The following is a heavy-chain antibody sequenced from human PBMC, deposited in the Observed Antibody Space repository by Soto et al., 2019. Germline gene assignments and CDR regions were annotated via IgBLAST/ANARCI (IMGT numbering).Heavy chain of an antibody. J-gene: IGHJ4*02. Sequence: ASVKVSCKASGYTFTSYDINWVRQATGQGLEWMGWMNPNSGNTGHAQKFQGRVTMTRNTSISTAYMELSSLRSEDTAVYYFARISFPSGAVYIWGSYPHDYWGQGTLVTVSS. V-gene: IGHV1-8*01. D-gene: IGHD3-16*02. CDR1: GYTFTSYD. CDR3: ARISFPSGAVYIWGSYPHDY. CDR2: MNPNSGNT.